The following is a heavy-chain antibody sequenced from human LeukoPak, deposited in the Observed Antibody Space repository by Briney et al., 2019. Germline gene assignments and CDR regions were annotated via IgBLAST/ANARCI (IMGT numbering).Heavy chain of an antibody. J-gene: IGHJ4*02. CDR1: GYTFTSYG. CDR2: ISAYNGNT. CDR3: ARGERGYPYSSDWYSVY. D-gene: IGHD6-19*01. Sequence: GASVKVSCKASGYTFTSYGISWVRQAPGQGLEWMGWISAYNGNTNYAQKLQGRVTMTTDTSTSTAYMELRSLRSDDTAVYYCARGERGYPYSSDWYSVYWGQGTLVTVSS. V-gene: IGHV1-18*01.